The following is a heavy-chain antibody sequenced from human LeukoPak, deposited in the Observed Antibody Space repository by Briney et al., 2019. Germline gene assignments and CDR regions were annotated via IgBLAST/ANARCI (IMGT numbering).Heavy chain of an antibody. CDR1: GGTFSSYA. CDR2: IIPIFGTA. Sequence: SVKVSCKASGGTFSSYAISWVRQAPGQGLEWMGGIIPIFGTANYAQKFQGRVTITRDTSASTAYMELSSLRSEDTAVYYCASQQLDNFDYWGQGTLVTVSS. CDR3: ASQQLDNFDY. V-gene: IGHV1-69*05. D-gene: IGHD6-13*01. J-gene: IGHJ4*02.